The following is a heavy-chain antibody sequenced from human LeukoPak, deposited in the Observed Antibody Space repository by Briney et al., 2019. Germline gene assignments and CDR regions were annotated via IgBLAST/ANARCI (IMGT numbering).Heavy chain of an antibody. CDR2: IYYSGSI. D-gene: IGHD6-6*01. CDR1: GGSICSSSYY. Sequence: SETLSLTCTVSGGSICSSSYYWGWIRQPPGKGLEWIGSIYYSGSIYYNPSLKSRVTISVDTSKNQFSLKLSSVTAADTAVYYCARENSGSSSPNWFGPWGQGTLVTVSS. V-gene: IGHV4-39*02. J-gene: IGHJ5*02. CDR3: ARENSGSSSPNWFGP.